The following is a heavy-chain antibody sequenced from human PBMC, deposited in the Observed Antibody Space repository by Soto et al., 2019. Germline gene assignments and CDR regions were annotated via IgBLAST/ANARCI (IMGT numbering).Heavy chain of an antibody. Sequence: ASVKVSCKVSGYTLTELSMHWVRQAPGKGLEWMGGFDPEDGETIYAQKFQGRVTMTEDTSTDTAYMELSSLRSEDTAVYYCATDPGAFLENSNWFDPWGQGTLVTV. CDR1: GYTLTELS. V-gene: IGHV1-24*01. J-gene: IGHJ5*02. D-gene: IGHD3-3*01. CDR2: FDPEDGET. CDR3: ATDPGAFLENSNWFDP.